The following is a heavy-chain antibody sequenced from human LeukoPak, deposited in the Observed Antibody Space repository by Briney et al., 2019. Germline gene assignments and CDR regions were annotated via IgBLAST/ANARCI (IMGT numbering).Heavy chain of an antibody. CDR2: IIPILGIA. Sequence: SVTVSCKASGCTFSSYGISWVRQAPGQGLEWMGRIIPILGIANYAQKFQGRVTITADKSTSTAYMELSSLRSEDTAVYYCARDMATNTYYYYGMDVWGQGTTVTVSS. D-gene: IGHD5-24*01. J-gene: IGHJ6*02. CDR1: GCTFSSYG. V-gene: IGHV1-69*04. CDR3: ARDMATNTYYYYGMDV.